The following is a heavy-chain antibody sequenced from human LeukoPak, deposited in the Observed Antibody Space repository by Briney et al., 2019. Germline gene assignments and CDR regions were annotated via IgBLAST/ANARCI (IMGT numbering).Heavy chain of an antibody. CDR1: GYTFTNYD. CDR3: ATTTSTGPLNTGFNY. Sequence: ASVKVSCKTSGYTFTNYDINWVRQATGQGLEWMGWMNPNTGNTGYAQKFQGRVTMTRNTPISTAYMELSSLRSEDTAVYYCATTTSTGPLNTGFNYWGQGTLVTVSS. V-gene: IGHV1-8*01. CDR2: MNPNTGNT. D-gene: IGHD1-1*01. J-gene: IGHJ4*02.